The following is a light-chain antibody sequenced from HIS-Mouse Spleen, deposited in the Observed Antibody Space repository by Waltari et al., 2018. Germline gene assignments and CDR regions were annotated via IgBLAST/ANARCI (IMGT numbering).Light chain of an antibody. CDR2: KDS. V-gene: IGLV3-25*03. CDR3: QSADSSGTYV. J-gene: IGLJ1*01. CDR1: ALPKQC. Sequence: SYELTQPPPLSVPPRQTPRLTCSVDALPKQCAYWYQQKPGQAPVLVIYKDSKRPSGIPERFSGSSSGTTVTLTISGVQAEDEADYYCQSADSSGTYVFGAGTKVTVL.